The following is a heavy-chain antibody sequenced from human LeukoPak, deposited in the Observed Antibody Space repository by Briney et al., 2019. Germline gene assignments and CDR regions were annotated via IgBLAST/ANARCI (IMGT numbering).Heavy chain of an antibody. CDR2: ISYDGSNK. CDR1: GFTFSSYA. D-gene: IGHD3-9*01. J-gene: IGHJ6*03. CDR3: AGGPYDILTGYYMDV. Sequence: GGSLRLSCAAPGFTFSSYAMHWVRQAPGKGLEWVAVISYDGSNKYYADSVKGRFTISRDNSKNTLYLQMNSLRAEDTAVYYCAGGPYDILTGYYMDVWGKGTTVTVSS. V-gene: IGHV3-30*04.